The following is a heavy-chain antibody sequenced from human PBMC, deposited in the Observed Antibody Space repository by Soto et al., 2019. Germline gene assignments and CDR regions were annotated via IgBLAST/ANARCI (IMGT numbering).Heavy chain of an antibody. CDR1: GFSLTRGVA. CDR3: TRDSYGSGYGMDV. CDR2: IYWDDDK. D-gene: IGHD3-10*01. Sequence: QITLKESGPTLVKPTQTLTLTCTFSGFSLTRGVAVGWIRQPPGKALEWLALIYWDDDKRYSPSLKSRLTITKDTSINQVVLTMTNLGPVDTAPYYCTRDSYGSGYGMDVWGQGTTVTVSS. V-gene: IGHV2-5*02. J-gene: IGHJ6*02.